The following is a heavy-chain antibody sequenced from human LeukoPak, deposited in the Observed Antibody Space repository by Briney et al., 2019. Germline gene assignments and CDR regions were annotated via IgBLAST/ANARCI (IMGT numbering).Heavy chain of an antibody. Sequence: PGGSLRLSCAASGFTFSNAWMSWVRQAPGKGLEWVGRIKSKTDGGTTDYAAPVKGRFTISRDDSKNTLYLQMNSLRAEDTAVYYCAKDLHYDFWTYWGQGTLVTVSS. J-gene: IGHJ4*02. CDR3: AKDLHYDFWTY. V-gene: IGHV3-15*01. CDR2: IKSKTDGGTT. CDR1: GFTFSNAW. D-gene: IGHD3-3*01.